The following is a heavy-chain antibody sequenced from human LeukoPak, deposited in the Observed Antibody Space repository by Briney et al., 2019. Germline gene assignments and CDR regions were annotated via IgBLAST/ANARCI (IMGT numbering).Heavy chain of an antibody. Sequence: ASVKVSCKASGVTLSNYAFSWVRHAPGQGLEWMAETIPLFGVRKYAEKFQGRVTITPDATTNTVFLDLTSLRSEDTAVYYCAARIYAPGDVGWFDPWGQGTLVTVSS. CDR1: GVTLSNYA. D-gene: IGHD2/OR15-2a*01. J-gene: IGHJ5*02. V-gene: IGHV1-69*13. CDR2: TIPLFGVR. CDR3: AARIYAPGDVGWFDP.